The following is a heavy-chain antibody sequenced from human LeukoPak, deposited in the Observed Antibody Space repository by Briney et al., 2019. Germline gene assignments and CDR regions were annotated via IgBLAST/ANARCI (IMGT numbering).Heavy chain of an antibody. V-gene: IGHV3-23*01. D-gene: IGHD3-3*01. CDR3: AREAPLNYDFWSGYYGYYYGMDV. CDR1: GFTFSNHA. CDR2: IGGSGDFT. J-gene: IGHJ6*02. Sequence: GGSLRLSCAASGFTFSNHAMSWVRQAPGKGLEWVSGIGGSGDFTWFADSVKGRFTISRDNSKNTLYLQMNSLRAEDTAVYYCAREAPLNYDFWSGYYGYYYGMDVWGQGTTVTVSS.